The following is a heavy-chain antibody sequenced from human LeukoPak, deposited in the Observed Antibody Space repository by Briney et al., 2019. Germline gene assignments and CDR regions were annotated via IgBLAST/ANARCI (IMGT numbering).Heavy chain of an antibody. V-gene: IGHV3-48*04. J-gene: IGHJ6*02. CDR1: GFTFSSYS. CDR2: ISSSSSTI. Sequence: GGSLRLSCAASGFTFSSYSMNWVRQAPGKGLEWVSYISSSSSTIYYADSVKGRFTISRDNAKNSLYLQMNSLRAEDTAVYYCARDGGGDGYNYPYYYYYYGMDVWGQGTTVTVSS. CDR3: ARDGGGDGYNYPYYYYYYGMDV. D-gene: IGHD5-24*01.